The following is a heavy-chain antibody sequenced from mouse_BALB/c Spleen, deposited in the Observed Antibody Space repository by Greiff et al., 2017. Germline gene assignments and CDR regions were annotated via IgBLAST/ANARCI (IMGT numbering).Heavy chain of an antibody. D-gene: IGHD1-1*01. CDR3: ARGGSGGSSYYFDY. CDR1: GYTFTSYT. Sequence: QVQLQQSAAELARPGASVKMSCKASGYTFTSYTMHWVNQRPGQGLEWIGYINPSSGYTNYNQKFKDKTTLTADKSSSTAYMQLSSLTSEDSAVYYCARGGSGGSSYYFDYWGQGTTLTVSS. CDR2: INPSSGYT. V-gene: IGHV1-4*02. J-gene: IGHJ2*01.